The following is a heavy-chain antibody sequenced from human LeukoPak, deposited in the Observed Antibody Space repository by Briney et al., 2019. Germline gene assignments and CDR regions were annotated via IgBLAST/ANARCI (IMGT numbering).Heavy chain of an antibody. V-gene: IGHV4-39*07. CDR3: ARDDYGDYREWGNWFDP. CDR2: IYYSGST. CDR1: GGSISSSTFY. D-gene: IGHD4-17*01. Sequence: KPSETLSLTCAVYGGSISSSTFYWGWIRQPPGKGLEWIGSIYYSGSTYYNPSLKSRVTISVDTSKNQFSLKLSSVTAADAAVYYCARDDYGDYREWGNWFDPWGQGTLVTVSS. J-gene: IGHJ5*02.